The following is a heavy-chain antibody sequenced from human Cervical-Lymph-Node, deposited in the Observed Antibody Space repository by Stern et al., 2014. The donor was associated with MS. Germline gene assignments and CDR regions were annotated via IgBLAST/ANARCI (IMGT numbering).Heavy chain of an antibody. Sequence: QVQLQESGSGLVKPSQTLSLTCAVSGGSISSGGYSWSWIRQPTGKGLEWVGDIYHSGSTDYKPSLKSRVTISVDRSKNQFSLKLSSVTAADTAVYYCARSSTVTPNAFDIWGQGTMVTVSS. D-gene: IGHD4-17*01. V-gene: IGHV4-30-2*01. CDR1: GGSISSGGYS. CDR2: IYHSGST. J-gene: IGHJ3*02. CDR3: ARSSTVTPNAFDI.